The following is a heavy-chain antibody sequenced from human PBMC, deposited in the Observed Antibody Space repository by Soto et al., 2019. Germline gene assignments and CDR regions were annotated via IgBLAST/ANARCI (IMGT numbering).Heavy chain of an antibody. CDR3: ERDGGDYDFWRGEVASSYYMDV. Sequence: PGGSLRLSCAASGFTFSSYSMNWVRQAPGKGLEWVSSISSSSSYIYYADSVKGRFTISRDNAKNSLYLQMNSLRAEDTAVYYFERDGGDYDFWRGEVASSYYMDVWGKGTTVTVTS. CDR1: GFTFSSYS. D-gene: IGHD3-3*01. J-gene: IGHJ6*03. CDR2: ISSSSSYI. V-gene: IGHV3-21*01.